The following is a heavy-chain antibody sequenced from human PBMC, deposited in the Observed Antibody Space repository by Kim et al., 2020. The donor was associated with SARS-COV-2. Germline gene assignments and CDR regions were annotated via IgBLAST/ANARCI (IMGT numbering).Heavy chain of an antibody. D-gene: IGHD6-19*01. J-gene: IGHJ2*01. CDR3: ARDPSGSGWSYWYFDL. Sequence: ASVKVSCKASGYTFTSYGISWVRQAPGQGLEWMGWISAYNGNTNYAQKLQGRVTMTTDTSTSTAYMELRSLRSDDTAVYYCARDPSGSGWSYWYFDLWGRGTLVTVSS. V-gene: IGHV1-18*01. CDR2: ISAYNGNT. CDR1: GYTFTSYG.